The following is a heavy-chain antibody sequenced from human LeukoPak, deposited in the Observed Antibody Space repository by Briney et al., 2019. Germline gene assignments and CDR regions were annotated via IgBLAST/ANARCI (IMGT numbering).Heavy chain of an antibody. V-gene: IGHV4-38-2*01. J-gene: IGHJ4*02. CDR1: GYSISSGYY. D-gene: IGHD3-10*01. CDR3: ASAYYYGSGSWFDY. CDR2: IYHSGST. Sequence: SETLSFTCAVSGYSISSGYYWGWIRQPPGKGLEWIGSIYHSGSTYYNPSLKSRVTISVDTSKNQFSLKLSSVTAADTAVYYCASAYYYGSGSWFDYWGQGTLVTVSS.